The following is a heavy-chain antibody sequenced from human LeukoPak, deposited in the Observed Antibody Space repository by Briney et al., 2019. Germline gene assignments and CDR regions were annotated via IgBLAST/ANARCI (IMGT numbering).Heavy chain of an antibody. J-gene: IGHJ4*02. CDR1: GYRFTTYW. V-gene: IGHV5-51*01. CDR2: IYPGDSDT. CDR3: ARLIRDGYNIGHFDS. Sequence: GESLRISCKGSGYRFTTYWIAWVRQMPGKGLEWMAIIYPGDSDTRYSPSFQGQVTISADRSISTAYLQWSSLKASDTAMYYCARLIRDGYNIGHFDSWGQGTLVTVSS. D-gene: IGHD5-24*01.